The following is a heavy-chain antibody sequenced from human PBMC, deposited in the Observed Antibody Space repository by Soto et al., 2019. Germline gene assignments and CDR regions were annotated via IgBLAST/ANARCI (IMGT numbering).Heavy chain of an antibody. CDR1: GFTVSSYW. D-gene: IGHD7-27*01. CDR3: ARAWAYYYGMDV. V-gene: IGHV3-74*01. Sequence: LRLSCAASGFTVSSYWMHWVRQAPGKGLVWVSRINSEGSSTSYADSVKGRFHISRDNAKNTLYLQMNSLRDEDTAVYYCARAWAYYYGMDVWAQGTTVTVSS. J-gene: IGHJ6*02. CDR2: INSEGSST.